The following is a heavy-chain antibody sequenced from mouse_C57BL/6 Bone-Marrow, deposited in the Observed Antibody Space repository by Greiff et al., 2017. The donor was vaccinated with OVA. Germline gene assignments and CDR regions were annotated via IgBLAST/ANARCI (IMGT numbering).Heavy chain of an antibody. V-gene: IGHV5-4*01. CDR1: GFTFSSYA. CDR2: ISDGGSYT. CDR3: ARDPISTLGAIYYYAMDY. D-gene: IGHD1-1*01. Sequence: EVMLVESGGGLVKPGGSLKLSCAASGFTFSSYAMSWVRQTPEKRLEWVATISDGGSYTYYPDNVKGRFTISRDNDKNNLYLQMSHLESEDTAMYSCARDPISTLGAIYYYAMDYWGQVTSVTVSS. J-gene: IGHJ4*01.